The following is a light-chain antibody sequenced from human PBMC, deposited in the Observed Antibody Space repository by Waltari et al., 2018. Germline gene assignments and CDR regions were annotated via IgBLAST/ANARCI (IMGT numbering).Light chain of an antibody. CDR2: DAS. J-gene: IGKJ4*01. Sequence: IPVPQTHPSLSAPVRARVTVTCQASQDMSNYLNWYQQKPGKAPKLLIYDASNLETGVPSRFSVSGSGTDFTFTISSLQPEDIATYYCQQYDNLPLTFGGGTKVEIK. CDR3: QQYDNLPLT. V-gene: IGKV1-33*01. CDR1: QDMSNY.